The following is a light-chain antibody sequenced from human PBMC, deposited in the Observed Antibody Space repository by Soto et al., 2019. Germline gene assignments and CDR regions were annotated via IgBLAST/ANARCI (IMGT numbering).Light chain of an antibody. J-gene: IGKJ1*01. V-gene: IGKV2-24*01. Sequence: DVVMTQSPLSSPVTLGQPASISCRSSQSLLHSDGNTYFTWLQQRPGQPPRVLIYKISSRFSGVPDRFSGSGAGTDFTLTISRVEAEDVGIYYCMQATHIPHTFGQGTKVEIK. CDR1: QSLLHSDGNTY. CDR2: KIS. CDR3: MQATHIPHT.